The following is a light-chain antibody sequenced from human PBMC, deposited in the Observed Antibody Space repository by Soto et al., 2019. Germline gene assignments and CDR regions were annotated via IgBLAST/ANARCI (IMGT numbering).Light chain of an antibody. V-gene: IGKV1-5*03. Sequence: DIQMSMSPSTLSASVGDRVTITCRASQSISVWLAWYQQKAGKAPNLLIYKASRLESGVPSRFSGSGSETEFTLTIIGLQPGDSTTYYCQQYTIYSPTFGEGTNV. J-gene: IGKJ1*01. CDR2: KAS. CDR3: QQYTIYSPT. CDR1: QSISVW.